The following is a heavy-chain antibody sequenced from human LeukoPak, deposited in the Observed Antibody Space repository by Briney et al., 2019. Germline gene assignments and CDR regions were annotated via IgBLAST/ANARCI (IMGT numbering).Heavy chain of an antibody. Sequence: SETLSLTCTVSGDSISSNTYYWGWIRQPPGKGLEWIGSIYYSGRTYYNPSLESRVTISVDTSKNQFSLKLSSVTAADTAVYYCARHTGGWSPFDYWGQGTLATVSS. CDR3: ARHTGGWSPFDY. D-gene: IGHD6-19*01. CDR2: IYYSGRT. CDR1: GDSISSNTYY. V-gene: IGHV4-39*01. J-gene: IGHJ4*02.